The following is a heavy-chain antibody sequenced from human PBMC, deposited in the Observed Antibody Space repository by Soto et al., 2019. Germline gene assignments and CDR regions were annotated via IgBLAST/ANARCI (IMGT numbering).Heavy chain of an antibody. J-gene: IGHJ4*02. CDR3: ARTAENFDYYDSSGYPGD. CDR2: INHSGST. V-gene: IGHV4-34*01. CDR1: GGSFSGYY. D-gene: IGHD3-22*01. Sequence: QVQLQQWGAGLLKPSETLSLTCAVYGGSFSGYYWSWIRQPPGKGLEWIGEINHSGSTNYNPSLKSRVTISVDTSKNQFSLKLSSVTAADTAVYYCARTAENFDYYDSSGYPGDWGQGTLVTVSS.